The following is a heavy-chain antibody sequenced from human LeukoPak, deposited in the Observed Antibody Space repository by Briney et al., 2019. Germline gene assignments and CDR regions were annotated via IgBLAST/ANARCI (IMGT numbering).Heavy chain of an antibody. CDR3: ARVLGWFDP. D-gene: IGHD3-16*01. J-gene: IGHJ5*02. CDR1: GYTLTGYY. V-gene: IGHV1-2*02. CDR2: INPNSGGT. Sequence: VASVKVSCKASGYTLTGYYMHWVRQAPGQGLEWMGWINPNSGGTNYAQKFQGRVTMTRDTSISTAYMELSRLRSDDTAVYYCARVLGWFDPWGQGTLVTVSS.